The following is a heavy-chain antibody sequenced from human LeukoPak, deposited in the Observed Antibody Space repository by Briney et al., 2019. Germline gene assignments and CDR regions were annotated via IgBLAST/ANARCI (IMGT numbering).Heavy chain of an antibody. CDR3: ARASLAGTHNFDY. CDR2: IIPILGIA. J-gene: IGHJ4*02. D-gene: IGHD1-14*01. Sequence: SVKVSCKASGGTFSSYAISWVRQAPGQGLEWMGRIIPILGIANYAQKFQGRVTITADKSTSTAYMELSSLRSEDTAVYYCARASLAGTHNFDYWGQGTLVTVSS. CDR1: GGTFSSYA. V-gene: IGHV1-69*04.